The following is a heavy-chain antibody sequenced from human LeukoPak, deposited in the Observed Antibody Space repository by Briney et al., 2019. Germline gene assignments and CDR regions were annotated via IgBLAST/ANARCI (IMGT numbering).Heavy chain of an antibody. V-gene: IGHV4-39*07. CDR1: GGSISSSSYY. CDR2: IYYSGST. CDR3: ARVDTAMVYGMDV. Sequence: PSETLSLTCTVSGGSISSSSYYWGWIRQPPGKGLEWIGSIYYSGSTYYNPSLKSRVTISVDRSKNQFSLKLSSVTAADTAVYYCARVDTAMVYGMDVWGQGTTVTVSS. D-gene: IGHD5-18*01. J-gene: IGHJ6*02.